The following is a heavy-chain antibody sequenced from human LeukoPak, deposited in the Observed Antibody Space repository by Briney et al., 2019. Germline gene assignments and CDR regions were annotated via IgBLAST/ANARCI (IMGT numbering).Heavy chain of an antibody. Sequence: SGTLSLTCTVSGGSISSYYWSWIRQPAGKGLEWIGRIYSGGSTHYNPSLKSRVPMSVDSSNNQFSLKLSSVTAADTAVFYCARENTGSYREFDYWGQGTLVTVSS. CDR1: GGSISSYY. CDR2: IYSGGST. J-gene: IGHJ4*02. D-gene: IGHD1-26*01. V-gene: IGHV4-4*07. CDR3: ARENTGSYREFDY.